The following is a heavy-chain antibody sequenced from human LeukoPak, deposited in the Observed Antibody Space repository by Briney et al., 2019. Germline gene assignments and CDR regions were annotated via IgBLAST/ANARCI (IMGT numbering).Heavy chain of an antibody. V-gene: IGHV4-38-2*02. CDR3: ARDIVAVAFDY. CDR1: GYSITNNYY. CDR2: IYSSGLT. D-gene: IGHD6-19*01. Sequence: SETLSLTCTVSGYSITNNYYWAWIRQPPGESLEWIGSIYSSGLTYYHPSLKSRLTISSDTSNNQFSLKLSSVTAADTAVYYCARDIVAVAFDYWGQGTLVTVSS. J-gene: IGHJ4*02.